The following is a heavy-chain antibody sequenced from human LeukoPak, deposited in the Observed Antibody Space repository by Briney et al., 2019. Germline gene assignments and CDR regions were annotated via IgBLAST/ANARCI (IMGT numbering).Heavy chain of an antibody. CDR3: ARGYLRYSSGWYSGNDAFDI. CDR2: IIPIFGTA. J-gene: IGHJ3*02. CDR1: GGTFSSYA. D-gene: IGHD6-19*01. Sequence: ASVKVSCKASGGTFSSYAISWVRQAPGQGLEWMGGIIPIFGTANYAQKFQGRVTITADESTSTAYMELSSLRSEDTAVCYCARGYLRYSSGWYSGNDAFDIWGQGTMVTVSS. V-gene: IGHV1-69*13.